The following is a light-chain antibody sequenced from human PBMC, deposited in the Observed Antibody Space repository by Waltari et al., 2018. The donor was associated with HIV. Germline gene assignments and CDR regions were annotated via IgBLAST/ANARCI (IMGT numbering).Light chain of an antibody. CDR1: SRDVGDYTS. V-gene: IGLV2-11*01. Sequence: QSALTQPRSVSGSPGQSVPISCTGTSRDVGDYTSVPWYQQHPGKAPKLMIYDVSKWPSGVPDRFSGSKSGNTASLTISGLQAEDEADYYCCSYAGTYTYVFGTGTKVTVL. CDR3: CSYAGTYTYV. CDR2: DVS. J-gene: IGLJ1*01.